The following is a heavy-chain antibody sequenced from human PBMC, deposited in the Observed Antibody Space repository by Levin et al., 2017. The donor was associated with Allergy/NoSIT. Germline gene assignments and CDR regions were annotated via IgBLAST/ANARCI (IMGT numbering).Heavy chain of an antibody. D-gene: IGHD6-13*01. CDR2: INTGNGNT. Sequence: VASVKVSCKASGYTFTSHGMHWVRQPPGQRLEWMGWINTGNGNTQYSQKFQGRVTIGRDTFASTAYMELNYLTSEDTAVYYCARDDSSTWYGGIDSWGQGTLVTVSS. J-gene: IGHJ4*02. CDR1: GYTFTSHG. CDR3: ARDDSSTWYGGIDS. V-gene: IGHV1-3*04.